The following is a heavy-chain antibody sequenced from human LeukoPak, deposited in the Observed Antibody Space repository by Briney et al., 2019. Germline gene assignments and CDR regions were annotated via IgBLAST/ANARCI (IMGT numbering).Heavy chain of an antibody. V-gene: IGHV4-34*01. D-gene: IGHD6-19*01. Sequence: SETLSLTCAVYGGSFSGYYWSWIRQPPGKGLEWIGEINRSGSTNYNPSLKSRVTISVDTSKNQFSLKLSSVTAADTAVYYCARGRQWLALDAFDIWGQGTMVTVSS. J-gene: IGHJ3*02. CDR2: INRSGST. CDR1: GGSFSGYY. CDR3: ARGRQWLALDAFDI.